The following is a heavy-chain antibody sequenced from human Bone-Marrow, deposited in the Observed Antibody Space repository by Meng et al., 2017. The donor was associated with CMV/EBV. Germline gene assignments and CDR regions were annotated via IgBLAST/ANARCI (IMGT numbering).Heavy chain of an antibody. CDR2: INHSGST. Sequence: SETLSLTCAVYGGSFSGYYWSWIRQPPGKGLEWIGEINHSGSTNYNPSLKSRVTISVDTSKNQFSLKLSSVTAADTAVYYCARGKLRWYNTPTGAFDIWGQGQMVNV. CDR1: GGSFSGYY. V-gene: IGHV4-34*01. CDR3: ARGKLRWYNTPTGAFDI. D-gene: IGHD4-23*01. J-gene: IGHJ3*02.